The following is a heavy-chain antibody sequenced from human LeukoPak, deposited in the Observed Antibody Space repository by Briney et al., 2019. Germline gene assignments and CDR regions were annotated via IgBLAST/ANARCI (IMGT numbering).Heavy chain of an antibody. J-gene: IGHJ4*02. CDR3: AKDKDRNGLRN. CDR1: GFTFSGYG. Sequence: GGSLRLSCAASGFTFSGYGIHWVRQAPGKGLGWVAGISYDGRNQHYADSVKCRFTISRDNSKNTLDLLMNSLRAEDRTVYYCAKDKDRNGLRNWGQGTLVTVSS. V-gene: IGHV3-30*18. D-gene: IGHD2-8*01. CDR2: ISYDGRNQ.